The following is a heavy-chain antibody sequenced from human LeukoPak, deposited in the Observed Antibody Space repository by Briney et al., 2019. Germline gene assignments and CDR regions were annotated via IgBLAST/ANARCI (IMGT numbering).Heavy chain of an antibody. CDR3: AKDRSRYGSGSYYTQTYFDY. CDR2: ISYDGSNK. V-gene: IGHV3-30-3*01. J-gene: IGHJ4*02. CDR1: GFTFSSYA. D-gene: IGHD3-10*01. Sequence: GGSLRLSCAASGFTFSSYAMHWVRQAPGKGLEWVAVISYDGSNKYYADSVKGRFTISRDNSKNTLYLQMNSLRAEDTAVYYCAKDRSRYGSGSYYTQTYFDYWGQGTLVTVSS.